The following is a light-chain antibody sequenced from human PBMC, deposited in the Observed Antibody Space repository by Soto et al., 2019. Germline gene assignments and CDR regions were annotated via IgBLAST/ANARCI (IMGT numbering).Light chain of an antibody. CDR2: GAS. J-gene: IGKJ1*01. CDR1: QSVSSN. Sequence: EIVMTQSPATLSVSPGERATLSCRASQSVSSNLAWYQQKPGQAPRLLIYGASTRATGIPARFSGRGSGTESTLPISSLQSEDVAVYDCQQYNNWWTFGQGTKVEIK. V-gene: IGKV3-15*01. CDR3: QQYNNWWT.